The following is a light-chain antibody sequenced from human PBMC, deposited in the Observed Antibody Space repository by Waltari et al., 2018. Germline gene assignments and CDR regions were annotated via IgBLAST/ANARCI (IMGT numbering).Light chain of an antibody. V-gene: IGKV4-1*01. J-gene: IGKJ1*01. CDR2: WAS. CDR3: QQHYGVLWT. Sequence: IVMTQSPDSLAVSLGERATINCKSSQSLLYSSNNKNYLAWYQQKPVQPPKLLIYWASTRESGVPYRFSGSGSGTDFTLTISTLQAEDVAVYYCQQHYGVLWTFGQGTKVEI. CDR1: QSLLYSSNNKNY.